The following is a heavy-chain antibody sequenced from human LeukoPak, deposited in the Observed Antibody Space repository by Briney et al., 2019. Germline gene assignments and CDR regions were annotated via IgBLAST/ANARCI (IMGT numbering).Heavy chain of an antibody. D-gene: IGHD2-8*02. CDR3: AGTRATILDYHYMDV. CDR1: GYTFTDYY. J-gene: IGHJ6*03. Sequence: GASVTVSCKAFGYTFTDYYMHWVRQAPGQGLEWMGWINPNSGGTNYAQKFQGRVTMTRDTSISTAYMELSRLRSDDTAVYYCAGTRATILDYHYMDVWGKGTTVTVSS. V-gene: IGHV1-2*02. CDR2: INPNSGGT.